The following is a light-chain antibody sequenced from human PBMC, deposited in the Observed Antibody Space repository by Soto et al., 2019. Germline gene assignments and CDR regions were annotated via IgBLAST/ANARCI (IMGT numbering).Light chain of an antibody. V-gene: IGKV1-39*01. CDR2: AAS. CDR1: QRISTH. CDR3: QQSYSTPRT. Sequence: DIQITQSPSSLSASVVDRVTITCRTSQRISTHLNWYQQRPGKAPNLLIYAASSLHSGVPSRFSGSGSGTDFTLTISSLQPEDFATYYCQQSYSTPRTFGQGTKVDIK. J-gene: IGKJ1*01.